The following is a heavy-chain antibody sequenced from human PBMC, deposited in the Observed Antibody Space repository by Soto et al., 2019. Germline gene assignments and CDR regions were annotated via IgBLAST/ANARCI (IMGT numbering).Heavy chain of an antibody. D-gene: IGHD2-15*01. CDR1: GGTFSSYA. Sequence: QVQLVQSGAEVKKPGSSVKVSCKASGGTFSSYAISWVRQAPGQGLEWMGGIIPIFGTANYAEKFQGRVTITADDSTSTAYMALSSLRSEDTAVYYCARDGIRDIVVVVAATLGGMDVWGQGTTVTVSS. CDR2: IIPIFGTA. V-gene: IGHV1-69*12. CDR3: ARDGIRDIVVVVAATLGGMDV. J-gene: IGHJ6*02.